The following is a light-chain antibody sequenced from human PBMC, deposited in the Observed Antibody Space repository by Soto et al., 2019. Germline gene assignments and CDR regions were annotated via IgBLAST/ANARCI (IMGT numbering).Light chain of an antibody. J-gene: IGLJ1*01. CDR2: EVS. Sequence: QSVLTQPPSASGSPGQSVTISCTGTSSDVGGYNYVSWYQQHPGRAPKLMIYEVSKRPSGVPDRFSGSKSGNTASLTVSGLQADDEADYTCSSDIGTNNLHDFRPGTKVP. CDR1: SSDVGGYNY. V-gene: IGLV2-8*01. CDR3: SSDIGTNNLHD.